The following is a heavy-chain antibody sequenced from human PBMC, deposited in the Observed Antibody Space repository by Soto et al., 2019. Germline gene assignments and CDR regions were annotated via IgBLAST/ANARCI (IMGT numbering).Heavy chain of an antibody. CDR3: ARADIVATMGGDYYYYMDV. CDR2: INHSGST. Sequence: PSETLSLTCAVYVGSFSGYYWSWIRQPPGKGLEWIAEINHSGSTNYNPSLKGRVTISVDTSKNQFSLKLSSLTAADTAVYYCARADIVATMGGDYYYYMDVWGKGTPVTVSS. V-gene: IGHV4-34*01. J-gene: IGHJ6*03. D-gene: IGHD5-12*01. CDR1: VGSFSGYY.